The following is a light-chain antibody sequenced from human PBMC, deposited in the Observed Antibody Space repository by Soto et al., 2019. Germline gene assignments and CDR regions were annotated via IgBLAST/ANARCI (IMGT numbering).Light chain of an antibody. Sequence: DIQLTHSPSTLSASVGDRVTITCRASQSISSWLAWYQQKPGKAPRLLIYDASSLESGVPSRFSGSGSGTEFTLTISGRQPDDFATYYCQQYNSYPRTFGQGTKVEIK. CDR3: QQYNSYPRT. J-gene: IGKJ1*01. CDR1: QSISSW. V-gene: IGKV1-5*01. CDR2: DAS.